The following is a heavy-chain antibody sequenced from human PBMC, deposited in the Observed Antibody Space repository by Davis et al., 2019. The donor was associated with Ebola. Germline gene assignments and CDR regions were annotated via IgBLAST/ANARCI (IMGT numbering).Heavy chain of an antibody. Sequence: PGGSLRLSCTVSGGSINGYYWSWIRQPAGKGLEWIGRIYISGNTNYNPSLKSRVTISPDTSKNQFSLKLSSVTAADTAVYYCARHWGRSFDMWGQGTVVTVSS. CDR3: ARHWGRSFDM. CDR1: GGSINGYY. D-gene: IGHD7-27*01. J-gene: IGHJ3*02. V-gene: IGHV4-4*07. CDR2: IYISGNT.